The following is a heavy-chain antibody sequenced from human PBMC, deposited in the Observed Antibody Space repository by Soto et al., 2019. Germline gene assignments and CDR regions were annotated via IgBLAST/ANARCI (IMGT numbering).Heavy chain of an antibody. V-gene: IGHV1-3*04. D-gene: IGHD3-10*01. CDR2: INTGNGNT. J-gene: IGHJ4*02. CDR3: ARDVYYGSGSYNYFDY. CDR1: GYSFTRYY. Sequence: GASVKVSCKASGYSFTRYYMHWVRQAPGQRLEWMGLINTGNGNTKYSQKFQGRLTITRDSSANTAFMELSSLRSEDTAVYYCARDVYYGSGSYNYFDYWGLGTLVTVSS.